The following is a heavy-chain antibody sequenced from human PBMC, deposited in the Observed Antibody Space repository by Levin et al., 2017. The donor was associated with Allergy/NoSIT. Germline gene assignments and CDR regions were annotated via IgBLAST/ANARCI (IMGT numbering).Heavy chain of an antibody. Sequence: SVKVSCKTSGGTFSTYSINWVRQAPGQGLEWMGGIIPVFGTPTYTQKFQGRVTITADKSTSTAYMELSSLRSEDTALYYCAKSLGYYSSSSCYTDAFDIWGQGTLVTVSS. CDR2: IIPVFGTP. D-gene: IGHD2-2*02. CDR3: AKSLGYYSSSSCYTDAFDI. J-gene: IGHJ3*02. CDR1: GGTFSTYS. V-gene: IGHV1-69*06.